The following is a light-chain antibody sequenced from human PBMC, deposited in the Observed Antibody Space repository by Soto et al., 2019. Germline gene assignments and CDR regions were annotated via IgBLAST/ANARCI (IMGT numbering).Light chain of an antibody. V-gene: IGKV1-5*03. Sequence: DIQMTQFPSPLAASVGDRVTITCRARQNINRWLAWYQQRPGKAPNLLIHKASTLEVGVPSRFSGSASGTEFTLTISSLQPDDFAVYFCLQYNVYPLSFGGGTKVEIK. J-gene: IGKJ4*01. CDR2: KAS. CDR1: QNINRW. CDR3: LQYNVYPLS.